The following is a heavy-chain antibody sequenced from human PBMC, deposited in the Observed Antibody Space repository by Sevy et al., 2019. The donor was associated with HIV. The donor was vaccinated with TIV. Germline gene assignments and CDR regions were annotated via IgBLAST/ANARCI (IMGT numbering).Heavy chain of an antibody. D-gene: IGHD6-13*01. CDR2: IWYDGSNK. Sequence: GGSLRLSCAASGFTFSSYGMHWVRQAPGKGLEWVAVIWYDGSNKYYADSVKGRFTISRDNSKNTLYLQMNSLRDEDMAVYYCAKVEAAAGWGFYYYYYMDVWGKGTTVTVSS. J-gene: IGHJ6*03. CDR3: AKVEAAAGWGFYYYYYMDV. CDR1: GFTFSSYG. V-gene: IGHV3-33*06.